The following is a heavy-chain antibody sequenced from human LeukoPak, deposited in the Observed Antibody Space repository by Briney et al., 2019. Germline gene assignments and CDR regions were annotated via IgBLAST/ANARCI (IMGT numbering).Heavy chain of an antibody. CDR3: TRDYWGSGVWVIDY. CDR2: IRSKAYGGTT. Sequence: GGSLRLSCAASGFTFSSYAMSWFRQAPGKGLEWVGFIRSKAYGGTTEYAASVKGRFTISRDDSKSIAYLQMNSLKTEDTAMYYCTRDYWGSGVWVIDYWGQGTLVTVSS. D-gene: IGHD3-16*01. CDR1: GFTFSSYA. V-gene: IGHV3-49*03. J-gene: IGHJ4*02.